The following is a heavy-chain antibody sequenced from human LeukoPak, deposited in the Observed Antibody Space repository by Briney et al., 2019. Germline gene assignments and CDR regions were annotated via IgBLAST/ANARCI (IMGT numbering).Heavy chain of an antibody. CDR3: ARLGGSYYTY. CDR2: IKQDGGEE. CDR1: GFAFSSYW. J-gene: IGHJ4*02. D-gene: IGHD1-26*01. V-gene: IGHV3-7*01. Sequence: GGSLRLSCVASGFAFSSYWMTWVRQAPGKGLEWVANIKQDGGEEYHVDSVKGRFTISRDNAKNSLFLQMNSLRVEDTAVYYCARLGGSYYTYWGQGTLVTVSS.